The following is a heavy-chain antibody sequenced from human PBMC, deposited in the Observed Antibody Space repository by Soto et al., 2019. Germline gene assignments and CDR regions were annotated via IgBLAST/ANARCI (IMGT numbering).Heavy chain of an antibody. D-gene: IGHD1-26*01. J-gene: IGHJ4*02. CDR2: VVPVLGIS. Sequence: QVQLVQSGTEVKKPGSSVKVSCKASGYTFSSYSISWVRQAPGQGLEWMGRVVPVLGISNYAQRFQGRVTITADRSTSTAYLELNSLTSEDTAVYFSARGAVDQPLLAVFWGQGTLVAVSS. CDR1: GYTFSSYS. V-gene: IGHV1-69*02. CDR3: ARGAVDQPLLAVF.